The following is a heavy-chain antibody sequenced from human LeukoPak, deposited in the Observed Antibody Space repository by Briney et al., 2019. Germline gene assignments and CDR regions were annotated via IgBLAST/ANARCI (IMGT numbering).Heavy chain of an antibody. J-gene: IGHJ4*02. CDR1: GFTFDDYA. V-gene: IGHV3-43D*03. CDR2: ISWDGGST. Sequence: GGSLRLSCAASGFTFDDYAMHWVRQAPGKGLEWVSLISWDGGSTYYADSVKGRFTISRDNAKNSLYLQMNSLRAEDTALYYCAKDISGWYSTFDYWGQGTLVSVSS. CDR3: AKDISGWYSTFDY. D-gene: IGHD6-19*01.